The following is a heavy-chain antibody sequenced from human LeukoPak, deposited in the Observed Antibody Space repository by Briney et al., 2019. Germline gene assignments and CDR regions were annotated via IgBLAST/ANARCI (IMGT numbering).Heavy chain of an antibody. CDR2: ISGSGSTI. CDR3: ARDFLPRGTLGFDY. D-gene: IGHD3-16*01. V-gene: IGHV3-48*04. CDR1: GFTFSSYG. J-gene: IGHJ4*02. Sequence: PGGSLRLSCAASGFTFSSYGMSWVRQAPGKGLEWVSAISGSGSTIYYADSVKGRFTISRDNAKNSLYLQMNSLRAEDTAVYYCARDFLPRGTLGFDYWGQGTLVTVSS.